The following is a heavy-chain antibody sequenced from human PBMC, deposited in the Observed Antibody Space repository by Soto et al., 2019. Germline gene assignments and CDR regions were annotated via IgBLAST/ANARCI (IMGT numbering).Heavy chain of an antibody. Sequence: GGSLRLSCAASGFTVSSNYMSWVRQAPGKGLEWVSVIYSGGSTYYADSVKGRFTISRDNSKNTLYLQMNSLRAEDTAVYYCARDARGDCTNGVCPTYYYYYYMDVWGKGTTVTVSS. CDR3: ARDARGDCTNGVCPTYYYYYYMDV. CDR1: GFTVSSNY. V-gene: IGHV3-66*01. CDR2: IYSGGST. J-gene: IGHJ6*03. D-gene: IGHD2-8*01.